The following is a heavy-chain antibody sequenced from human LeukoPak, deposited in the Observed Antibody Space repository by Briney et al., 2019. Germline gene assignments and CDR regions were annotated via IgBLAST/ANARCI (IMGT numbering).Heavy chain of an antibody. D-gene: IGHD6-19*01. V-gene: IGHV3-48*04. Sequence: PGGSLRLSCAASGFTFSSYWMSWVRQAPGKGLEWVSYISSSGSTIYYADSVKGRFTISRDNAKNSLYLQMNSLRAEDTAVYYCARASYSSGWYGGFFDYWGQGTLVTVSS. CDR3: ARASYSSGWYGGFFDY. J-gene: IGHJ4*02. CDR2: ISSSGSTI. CDR1: GFTFSSYW.